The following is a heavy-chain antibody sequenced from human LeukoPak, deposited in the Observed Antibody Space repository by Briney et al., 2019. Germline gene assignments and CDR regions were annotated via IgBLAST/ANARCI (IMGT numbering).Heavy chain of an antibody. CDR2: IYYSGST. D-gene: IGHD6-13*01. CDR3: ARQAVRQQLEGGSFDY. V-gene: IGHV4-39*01. J-gene: IGHJ4*02. Sequence: SETLSLTCTVSGGSISSSSYYWGWIRQPPGKGLEWIGSIYYSGSTYYNPSLKSRVTISVDTSKNQFSLKLSSVTAADTAVYYCARQAVRQQLEGGSFDYWDQGTLVTVSS. CDR1: GGSISSSSYY.